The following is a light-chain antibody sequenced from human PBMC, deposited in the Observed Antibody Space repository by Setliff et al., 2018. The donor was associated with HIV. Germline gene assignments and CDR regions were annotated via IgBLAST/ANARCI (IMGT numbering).Light chain of an antibody. CDR1: SSDVGGYNY. J-gene: IGLJ1*01. Sequence: LTQPASVSGSPGQSVTISCTGTSSDVGGYNYVSWYQQHPGKAPKLMICDVSNRPSGVSNRFSGSKSGNTASLTISGLQAEDEADYYCSSYTSSSPYVFGTGTKVTVL. CDR3: SSYTSSSPYV. CDR2: DVS. V-gene: IGLV2-14*03.